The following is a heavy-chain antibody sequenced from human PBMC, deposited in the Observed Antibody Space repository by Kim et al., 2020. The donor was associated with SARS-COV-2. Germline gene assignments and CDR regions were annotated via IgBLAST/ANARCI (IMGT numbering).Heavy chain of an antibody. V-gene: IGHV1-46*01. Sequence: FQGRVTMTRDTSTSTVYMVLSSLRSEDTAVYYCARSPPLRTVTPYHYFDYWGQGTLVTVSS. D-gene: IGHD4-17*01. CDR3: ARSPPLRTVTPYHYFDY. J-gene: IGHJ4*02.